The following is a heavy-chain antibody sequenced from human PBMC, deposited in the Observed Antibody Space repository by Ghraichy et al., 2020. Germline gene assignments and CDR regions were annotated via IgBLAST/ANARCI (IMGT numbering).Heavy chain of an antibody. CDR2: ISYDGSNK. Sequence: GGSLRLSCAASGFTFSSYAMHWVRQAPGKGLEWVAVISYDGSNKYYADSVKGRFTISRDNSKNTLYLQMNSLRAEDTAVYYCARVSQQQSDYWGQGTLVTGSS. CDR1: GFTFSSYA. V-gene: IGHV3-30*04. D-gene: IGHD6-13*01. J-gene: IGHJ4*02. CDR3: ARVSQQQSDY.